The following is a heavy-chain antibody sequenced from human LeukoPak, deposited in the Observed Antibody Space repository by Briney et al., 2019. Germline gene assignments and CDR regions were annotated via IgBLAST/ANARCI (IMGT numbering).Heavy chain of an antibody. CDR3: AKGNYYDSSGLFDY. CDR1: GFTFSSYG. V-gene: IGHV3-30*18. Sequence: GGSLRLSCAASGFTFSSYGMHWVRQAPGKGLEWVAVISYDGSNKYYADSVKGRFTISRDNSKNTLYLQMNSLRAEDTAVYYCAKGNYYDSSGLFDYWGQGTLVAVSS. J-gene: IGHJ4*02. D-gene: IGHD3-22*01. CDR2: ISYDGSNK.